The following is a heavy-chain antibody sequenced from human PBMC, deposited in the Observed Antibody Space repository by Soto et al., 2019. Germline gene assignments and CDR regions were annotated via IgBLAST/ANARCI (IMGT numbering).Heavy chain of an antibody. CDR2: VDPEDDET. CDR1: GSSFTDHY. V-gene: IGHV1-69-2*01. CDR3: ARERKTRIDGVWTWFDP. D-gene: IGHD3-16*01. J-gene: IGHJ5*02. Sequence: EVQLLQSGAEVKKPGTTVTISCKVSGSSFTDHYLHWVQQAPGKGLEWMGLVDPEDDETVYAEKFQGRVTISADRSTDTSYMEVSSLRSEDTAVYYCARERKTRIDGVWTWFDPWGQVTLVTVSS.